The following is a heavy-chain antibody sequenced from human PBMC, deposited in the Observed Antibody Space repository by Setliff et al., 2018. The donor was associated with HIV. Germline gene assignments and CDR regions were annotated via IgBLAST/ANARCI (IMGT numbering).Heavy chain of an antibody. Sequence: GASVKVSCKASGYTFTGYHIHWVRQAPGQGLEWLGRINPNSGGTKYAQKFQGRVTMTRDMSISTAYMQLSSLSSDDTVVYYCARGGYSGYDTGDAFDIWGQGTMVTVSS. J-gene: IGHJ3*02. CDR3: ARGGYSGYDTGDAFDI. V-gene: IGHV1-2*05. CDR1: GYTFTGYH. D-gene: IGHD5-12*01. CDR2: INPNSGGT.